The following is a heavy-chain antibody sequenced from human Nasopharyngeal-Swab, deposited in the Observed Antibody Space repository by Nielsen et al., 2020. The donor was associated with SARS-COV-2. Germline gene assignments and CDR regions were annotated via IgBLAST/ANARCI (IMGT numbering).Heavy chain of an antibody. CDR3: ARDWGD. D-gene: IGHD3-16*01. CDR1: GFVVSSSF. J-gene: IGHJ4*02. V-gene: IGHV3-53*01. Sequence: GESLKISCAGSGFVVSSSFMSWVRQAPGKGPEWVSVTYSGGSTYYADSVSGRFTISRDDSKNTLDLQMDSLGAEDTAVYYCARDWGDWGQGTLVTVSS. CDR2: TYSGGST.